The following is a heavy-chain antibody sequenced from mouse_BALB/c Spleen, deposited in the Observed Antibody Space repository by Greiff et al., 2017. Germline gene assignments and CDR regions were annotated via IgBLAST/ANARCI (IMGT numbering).Heavy chain of an antibody. CDR2: IDPENGDT. D-gene: IGHD1-2*01. J-gene: IGHJ2*01. CDR3: NVLYYGGFDY. CDR1: GFYIKDYY. V-gene: IGHV14-4*02. Sequence: VQLQQSGAELVRSGASVKLSCTASGFYIKDYYMHWVKQRPEQGLEWIGWIDPENGDTEYAPKFQGKATVTEDTSSNTADLQLSSLTSEDTEDYYCNVLYYGGFDYWGQGTALTVSS.